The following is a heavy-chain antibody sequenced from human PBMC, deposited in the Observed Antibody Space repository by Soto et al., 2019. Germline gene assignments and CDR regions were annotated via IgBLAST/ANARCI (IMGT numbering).Heavy chain of an antibody. CDR1: GYIFTSYY. D-gene: IGHD3-22*01. CDR3: ARDKYQIDYSSCYYGPPPPAAFVT. CDR2: INPFDGSR. V-gene: IGHV1-46*03. Sequence: ASVKVSCKASGYIFTSYYIHWVRQAPGQGLEWMGWINPFDGSRMFAQSFQGRVTMTRDTSTSTVYMEVSSLRSEDTAVYYCARDKYQIDYSSCYYGPPPPAAFVTWGQATMVTV. J-gene: IGHJ3*02.